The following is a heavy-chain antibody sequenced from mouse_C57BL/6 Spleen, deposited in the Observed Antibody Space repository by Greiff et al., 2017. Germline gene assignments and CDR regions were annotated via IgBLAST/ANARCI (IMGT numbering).Heavy chain of an antibody. Sequence: DVQLVESGGGLVKPGGSLKLSCAASGFTFSSYAMAWVRQTPEKRLEWVATISDGGSYTYYPDNVKGRFTLSRDNAKNNRYLQISHLESEDTAMYYCASERSCFDYWGKGTTLTVSS. CDR1: GFTFSSYA. CDR3: ASERSCFDY. CDR2: ISDGGSYT. J-gene: IGHJ2*01. V-gene: IGHV5-4*01.